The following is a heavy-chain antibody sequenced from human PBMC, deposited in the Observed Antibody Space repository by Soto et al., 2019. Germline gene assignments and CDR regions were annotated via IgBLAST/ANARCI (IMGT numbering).Heavy chain of an antibody. J-gene: IGHJ6*02. CDR2: IIPIFGTA. CDR1: GGTFSSYA. V-gene: IGHV1-69*06. D-gene: IGHD2-15*01. Sequence: SVKVSCKASGGTFSSYAISWVRQAPGQGLEWMGGIIPIFGTANYAQKFQGRVTITADKSTSTAYMELSSLRSEDTAVYYCARVDQYCSGGSSYPYYYYGMDVWG. CDR3: ARVDQYCSGGSSYPYYYYGMDV.